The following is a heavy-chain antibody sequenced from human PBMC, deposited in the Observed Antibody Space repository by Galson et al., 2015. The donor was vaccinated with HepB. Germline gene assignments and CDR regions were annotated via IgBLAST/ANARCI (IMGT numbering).Heavy chain of an antibody. V-gene: IGHV1-18*01. J-gene: IGHJ4*02. CDR2: ISTYNSNT. CDR1: GYSFTNYG. D-gene: IGHD6-13*01. CDR3: ARAHYSNCPPDF. Sequence: SVKVSCKASGYSFTNYGVSWVRQAPGQGLEWMGWISTYNSNTEFAQKFQGRVTMTTDTSTNIAYMDLRTLRSDDTAVYYCARAHYSNCPPDFWGQGTLVTVSS.